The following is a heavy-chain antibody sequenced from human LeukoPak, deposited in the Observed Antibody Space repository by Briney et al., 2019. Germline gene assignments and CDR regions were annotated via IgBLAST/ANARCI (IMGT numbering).Heavy chain of an antibody. CDR3: ARSIAVAGDAYFDY. CDR1: GYTFTSYA. CDR2: IIPIFGTA. D-gene: IGHD6-19*01. J-gene: IGHJ4*02. Sequence: ASVKVSCKASGYTFTSYAMHWVRQAPGQRLEWMGGIIPIFGTANYAQKFQGRVTITADKSTSTAYMELSSLRSEDTAVYYCARSIAVAGDAYFDYWGQGTLVTVSS. V-gene: IGHV1-69*06.